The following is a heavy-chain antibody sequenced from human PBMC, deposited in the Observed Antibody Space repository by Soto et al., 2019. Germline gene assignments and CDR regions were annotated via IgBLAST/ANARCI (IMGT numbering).Heavy chain of an antibody. CDR2: IYYSGST. D-gene: IGHD3-3*01. CDR1: GGSISIISYY. J-gene: IGHJ6*02. CDR3: ASSATSPRNEFWCGCSYYYGMDV. Sequence: SETLSLTCTVSGGSISIISYYWGWIRQPPGKGLEWIGSIYYSGSTYYNPSLKSRVTISVDTSKNQFSLKLSSVAAADTAVYYCASSATSPRNEFWCGCSYYYGMDVWGQGTTVT. V-gene: IGHV4-39*01.